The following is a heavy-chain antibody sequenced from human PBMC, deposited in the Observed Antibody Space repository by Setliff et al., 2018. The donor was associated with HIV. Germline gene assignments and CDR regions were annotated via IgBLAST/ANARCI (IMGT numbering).Heavy chain of an antibody. D-gene: IGHD5-18*01. CDR1: GGSLNTHY. J-gene: IGHJ6*03. CDR2: ICYNGNA. V-gene: IGHV4-59*11. CDR3: ARVPRDTGLAKGYMYNMDV. Sequence: SETLSLTCTVSGGSLNTHYWSWIRRPPGKGLEWIAFICYNGNAAYNPSLGSRVTISIDTSRKQFSLKVSAVTAADTAVYYCARVPRDTGLAKGYMYNMDVWGKGTTVTVSS.